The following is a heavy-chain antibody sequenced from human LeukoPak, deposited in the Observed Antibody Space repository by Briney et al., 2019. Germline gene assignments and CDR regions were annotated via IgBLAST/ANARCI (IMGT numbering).Heavy chain of an antibody. V-gene: IGHV4-59*01. CDR3: AAHLWFGELFSWFDP. J-gene: IGHJ5*02. CDR2: IYYSGST. Sequence: PSETLSLTCAVYGGSFSGYYWSWIRQPPGKGLEWIGYIYYSGSTNYNPSLKSRVTISVDTSKNQFSLKLSSVTAADTAVYYCAAHLWFGELFSWFDPWGQGTLVTVSS. CDR1: GGSFSGYY. D-gene: IGHD3-10*01.